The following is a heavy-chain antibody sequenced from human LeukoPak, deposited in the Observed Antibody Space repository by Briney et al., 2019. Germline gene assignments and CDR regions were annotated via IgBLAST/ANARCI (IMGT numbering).Heavy chain of an antibody. J-gene: IGHJ5*02. D-gene: IGHD3-9*01. CDR3: AKAPYDILTGYSPS. CDR2: ISYDGSNK. Sequence: PGRSLRLSCAASGFTFSSYSMHWVRQAPGKGLEWVAVISYDGSNKYYADSVKGRFTISRDNSKNTLYLQMNSLRAEDTAVYYCAKAPYDILTGYSPSWGQGTLVTVSS. V-gene: IGHV3-30*18. CDR1: GFTFSSYS.